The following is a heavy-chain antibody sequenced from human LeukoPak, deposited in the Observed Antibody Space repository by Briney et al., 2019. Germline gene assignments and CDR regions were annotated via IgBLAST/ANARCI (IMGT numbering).Heavy chain of an antibody. CDR2: IYYSGST. J-gene: IGHJ3*02. CDR3: ARDQGIAAAGADAFDI. CDR1: GGSISSGDYY. V-gene: IGHV4-61*08. Sequence: SETLSLTCTVSGGSISSGDYYWNWIRQPPGKGLEWIGYIYYSGSTNYNPSLKSRVTISVDTSKNQFSLKLSSVTAADTAVYYCARDQGIAAAGADAFDIWGQGTMVTVSS. D-gene: IGHD6-13*01.